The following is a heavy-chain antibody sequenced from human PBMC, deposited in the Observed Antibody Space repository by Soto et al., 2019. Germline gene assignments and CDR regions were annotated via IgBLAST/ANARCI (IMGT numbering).Heavy chain of an antibody. J-gene: IGHJ4*02. CDR3: ARARAYYYDSSGYGYFDS. CDR1: GFTFDDYA. Sequence: PGGSLRLSCAASGFTFDDYAMHWVRQAPGKGLEWVSGISWNSGNIVYADSVKGRFTISRDNAKNSLYLQMNSLRAEDTALYYCARARAYYYDSSGYGYFDSWGQGTVVTVSS. CDR2: ISWNSGNI. D-gene: IGHD3-22*01. V-gene: IGHV3-9*01.